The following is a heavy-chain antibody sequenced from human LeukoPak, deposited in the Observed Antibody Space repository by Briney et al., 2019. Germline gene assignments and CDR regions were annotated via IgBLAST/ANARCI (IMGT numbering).Heavy chain of an antibody. V-gene: IGHV3-30-3*01. CDR1: GFTFSSYA. CDR3: AKDQGGYDSSRY. D-gene: IGHD3-22*01. J-gene: IGHJ4*02. Sequence: RPGGSLRLSCAASGFTFSSYAMHWVRQAPGKGLEWVAVISYDGSNKYYADSVKGRFTISRDNSKNTLYLQMNSLRAEDTAVYYCAKDQGGYDSSRYWGQGTLVTVSS. CDR2: ISYDGSNK.